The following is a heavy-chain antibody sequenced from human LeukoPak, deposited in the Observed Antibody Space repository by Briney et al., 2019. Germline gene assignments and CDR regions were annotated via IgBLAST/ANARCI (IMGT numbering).Heavy chain of an antibody. CDR3: AKDHIGSGWFDAFDI. CDR1: GFAFGNYA. D-gene: IGHD6-19*01. J-gene: IGHJ3*02. Sequence: PGGSLRLSCAAPGFAFGNYAMGWVRQAPGKGLEWVSSIDSSGSYTPSADSVKGRFTISRDNSKNTLYLQMNSLRAEDTAVHYCAKDHIGSGWFDAFDIWGQGTMVTVSS. V-gene: IGHV3-23*01. CDR2: IDSSGSYT.